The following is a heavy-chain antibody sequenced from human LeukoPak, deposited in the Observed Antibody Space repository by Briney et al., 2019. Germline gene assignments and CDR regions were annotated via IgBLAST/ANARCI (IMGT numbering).Heavy chain of an antibody. D-gene: IGHD6-19*01. CDR2: FDPEEGKT. CDR1: GYTLPEFA. J-gene: IGHJ4*02. Sequence: ASVKVSCKASGYTLPEFAMHWVRQAPGKGLEWMGGFDPEEGKTIYAQKFQGRVTMTEDKSTDTAYMELSRLKPEDTAVYYCATELAGWATVGKWGQGTLVTVSA. CDR3: ATELAGWATVGK. V-gene: IGHV1-24*01.